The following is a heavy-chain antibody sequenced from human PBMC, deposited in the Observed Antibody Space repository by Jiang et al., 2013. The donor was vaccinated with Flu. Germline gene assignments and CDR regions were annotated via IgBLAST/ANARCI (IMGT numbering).Heavy chain of an antibody. CDR3: ARDRIGVPAAVY. D-gene: IGHD2-2*01. CDR1: TSYG. Sequence: TSYGISWVRQAPGQGLEWMGWISAYNGNTNYAQKXQGRVTMTTDTSTSTAYMELRSLRSDDTAVYYCARDRIGVPAAVYWGQGTLVTVSS. CDR2: ISAYNGNT. J-gene: IGHJ4*02. V-gene: IGHV1-18*01.